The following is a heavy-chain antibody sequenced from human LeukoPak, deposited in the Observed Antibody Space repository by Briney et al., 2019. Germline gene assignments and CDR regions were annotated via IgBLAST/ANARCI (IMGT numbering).Heavy chain of an antibody. Sequence: SQTLSLTCVISGDSVSSNSAAWNWIRQSPSRGLEWLGRTYYRSKWYNGYAVSVQSRITIDPDASKNQFSLQLNSVTPEDTAVYYCARGPIAVGTSFDYWGQGTLVTVSS. V-gene: IGHV6-1*01. CDR3: ARGPIAVGTSFDY. J-gene: IGHJ4*01. CDR2: TYYRSKWYN. CDR1: GDSVSSNSAA. D-gene: IGHD6-19*01.